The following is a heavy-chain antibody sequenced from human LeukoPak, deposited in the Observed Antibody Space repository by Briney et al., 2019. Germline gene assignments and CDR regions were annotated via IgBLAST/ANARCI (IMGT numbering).Heavy chain of an antibody. Sequence: GGSLRLSCAASGFTFSSYAMSCVRQAPGKGLEWVSAISGSGGSTYYADSVNGRFTISRDNSKNTLYLQMNSLRAEDTAVYYCAKDQGDSSGYLGYYYYYGMDVWGQGTTVTVSS. J-gene: IGHJ6*02. V-gene: IGHV3-23*01. CDR2: ISGSGGST. CDR3: AKDQGDSSGYLGYYYYYGMDV. CDR1: GFTFSSYA. D-gene: IGHD3-22*01.